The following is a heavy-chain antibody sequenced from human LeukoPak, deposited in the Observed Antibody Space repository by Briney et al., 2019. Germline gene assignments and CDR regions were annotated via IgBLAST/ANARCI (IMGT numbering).Heavy chain of an antibody. CDR1: GFTFSSHW. CDR2: IKEDGTRK. CDR3: ARDRIDVWGSYRYNDY. V-gene: IGHV3-7*03. D-gene: IGHD3-16*02. Sequence: PGGSLRLSCAASGFTFSSHWMTWVRQAPGKGLEWVANIKEDGTRKNYMDSVKGRFTISRDNAKNSLYLQMNSLRAEDTAVYYCARDRIDVWGSYRYNDYWGQGTLVTVSS. J-gene: IGHJ4*02.